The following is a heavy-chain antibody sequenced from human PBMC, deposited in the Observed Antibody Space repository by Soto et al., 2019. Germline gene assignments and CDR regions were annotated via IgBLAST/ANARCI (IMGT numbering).Heavy chain of an antibody. CDR2: IYNSGST. V-gene: IGHV4-61*01. D-gene: IGHD5-18*01. J-gene: IGHJ6*02. CDR3: ARPLYSYGPMDV. CDR1: GGSVSSGSYY. Sequence: PSETLSLTCTVSGGSVSSGSYYWSWIRQPPGKGLEWIGYIYNSGSTNYNPSLKSRVTISVDTSKNQFSLKLSSVTAADTAVYYCARPLYSYGPMDVWGQGTTVT.